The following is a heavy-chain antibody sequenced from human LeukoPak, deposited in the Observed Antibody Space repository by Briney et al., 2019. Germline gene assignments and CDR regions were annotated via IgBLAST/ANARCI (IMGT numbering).Heavy chain of an antibody. CDR1: GGSFSGYY. CDR3: ARGGGETMVRGVPRD. CDR2: INHSGST. Sequence: SETLSLTCAVYGGSFSGYYWSWIRQPPGKGLEWIGEINHSGSTNYNPSLKSRVTISVDTSKNQFSLRLSSVTAADTAVYYWARGGGETMVRGVPRDWGQGTLVTVSS. D-gene: IGHD3-10*01. J-gene: IGHJ4*02. V-gene: IGHV4-34*01.